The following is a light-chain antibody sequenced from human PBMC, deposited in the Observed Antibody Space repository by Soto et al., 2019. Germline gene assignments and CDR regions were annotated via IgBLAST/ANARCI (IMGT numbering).Light chain of an antibody. Sequence: EIVMTQSPATLSVSPWERATLSCRASQSVSSNLAWYQQKPGQAPRLLIYDASNRATGIPARFSGSGSGTEFTLTISSLQSEDFAIYYCQQYKNWPRTFGQGTKVDIK. J-gene: IGKJ1*01. CDR3: QQYKNWPRT. V-gene: IGKV3D-15*01. CDR1: QSVSSN. CDR2: DAS.